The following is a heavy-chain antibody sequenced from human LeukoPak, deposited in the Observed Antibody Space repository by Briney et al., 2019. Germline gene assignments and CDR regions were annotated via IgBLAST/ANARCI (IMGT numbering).Heavy chain of an antibody. CDR3: ARSGYSSSWYPYYYYYMDV. Sequence: SETLSLTCAVSGGSISSSNWWSWVRQPPGKGLEWIGEIYHSGSTNYNPSLKSRVTISVDKSKNQFSLKLSSVTAADTAVYYCARSGYSSSWYPYYYYYMDVWGKGTTVTVSS. CDR1: GGSISSSNW. CDR2: IYHSGST. V-gene: IGHV4-4*02. J-gene: IGHJ6*03. D-gene: IGHD6-13*01.